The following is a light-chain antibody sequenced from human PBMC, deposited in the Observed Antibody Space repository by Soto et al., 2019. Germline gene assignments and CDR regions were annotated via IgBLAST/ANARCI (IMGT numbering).Light chain of an antibody. Sequence: EIVMTQSPATLSVSPGERATLSCRASQSVSSNFAWYQQKPGQAPRLLIYGASTRATGIPARFSGSGSGTEFTLTISSLQSEDFAVYYCQQYNKWPITFGQGTKLEIK. CDR3: QQYNKWPIT. CDR2: GAS. J-gene: IGKJ2*01. V-gene: IGKV3-15*01. CDR1: QSVSSN.